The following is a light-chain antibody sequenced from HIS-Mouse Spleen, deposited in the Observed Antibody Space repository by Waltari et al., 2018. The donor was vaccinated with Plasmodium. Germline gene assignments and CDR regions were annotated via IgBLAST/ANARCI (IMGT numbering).Light chain of an antibody. Sequence: EIGVTQSPATLSVSPGERATPSCRARQRVSSNLAWYQQKPGQAPRLLIYGASTRATGIPARFSGSGSGTEFTLTISSLQSEDFAVYYCQQYNNWSFTFGPGTKVDIK. V-gene: IGKV3-15*01. CDR1: QRVSSN. CDR3: QQYNNWSFT. CDR2: GAS. J-gene: IGKJ3*01.